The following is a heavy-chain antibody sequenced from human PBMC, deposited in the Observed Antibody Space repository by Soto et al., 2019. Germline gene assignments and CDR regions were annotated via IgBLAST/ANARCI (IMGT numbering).Heavy chain of an antibody. CDR2: MWHDGGNK. Sequence: QVQMVESGGGVVQPGRSLRLSCAASGFTLSSYGMHWVRQAPGKGLEWVAVMWHDGGNKYNADSVKGRFTVSKDNSKSTLDLQMNSLIAEDTAVYYCARGNWNYGYFDYCGQGTLVTVSS. CDR3: ARGNWNYGYFDY. CDR1: GFTLSSYG. D-gene: IGHD1-7*01. V-gene: IGHV3-33*01. J-gene: IGHJ4*02.